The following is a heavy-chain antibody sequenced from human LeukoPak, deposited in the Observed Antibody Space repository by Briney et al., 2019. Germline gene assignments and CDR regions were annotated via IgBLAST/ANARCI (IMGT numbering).Heavy chain of an antibody. CDR3: AREAQNSPEAYSGSYYGSGAFDI. CDR2: INPSGGST. J-gene: IGHJ3*02. Sequence: ASVKVSCKASGYTFTSYYMHWVRQAPGQGLEWMGIINPSGGSTSYAQKFQGRVTMTRDTSTSTVYMELSSLRSEDTAVYYCAREAQNSPEAYSGSYYGSGAFDIWGQGTMVTVSS. CDR1: GYTFTSYY. V-gene: IGHV1-46*01. D-gene: IGHD1-26*01.